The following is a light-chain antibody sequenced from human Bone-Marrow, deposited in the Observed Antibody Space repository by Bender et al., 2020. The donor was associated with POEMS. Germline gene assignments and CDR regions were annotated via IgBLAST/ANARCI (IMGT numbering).Light chain of an antibody. CDR1: SNDVGAYDY. J-gene: IGLJ2*01. CDR3: CSYVRGSPL. Sequence: QSALTQSASVSGSPGQSITISCTGTSNDVGAYDYVSWYQQHPGRAPKLLIYDVNNRPPGVSIRFSGSKSGNTASLTISGLQAEDEADYYCCSYVRGSPLFGGGTKLTVL. CDR2: DVN. V-gene: IGLV2-14*03.